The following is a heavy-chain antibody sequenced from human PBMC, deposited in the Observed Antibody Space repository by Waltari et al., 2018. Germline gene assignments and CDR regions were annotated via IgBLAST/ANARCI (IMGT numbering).Heavy chain of an antibody. CDR1: GYSISSGYY. CDR2: IYHSGST. CDR3: ARVVTMFTREGWFDP. D-gene: IGHD3-10*02. J-gene: IGHJ5*02. V-gene: IGHV4-38-2*01. Sequence: QVQLQESGPGLVKPSETLSLTCAVSGYSISSGYYWGWIRQPPGKGLEWIGSIYHSGSTYYNPSPKSRVTISVDTSKNQFSLKLSSVTAADTAVYYCARVVTMFTREGWFDPWGQGTLVTVSS.